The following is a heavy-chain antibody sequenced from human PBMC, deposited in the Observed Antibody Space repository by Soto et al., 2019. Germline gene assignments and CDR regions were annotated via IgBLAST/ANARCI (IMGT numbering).Heavy chain of an antibody. D-gene: IGHD3-9*01. CDR3: ARVTKYYDILSDYGSYRNWFDP. CDR2: IYHSGST. V-gene: IGHV4-4*02. Sequence: QVQLQESGPGLVKPSGTLSLTCAVSSGSISSSNWWSWVRQPPGKGLEWIGEIYHSGSTNYNPSLESRVTISLDKSKNPFSLTLSSVTVAHTALYYCARVTKYYDILSDYGSYRNWFDPWGQGTLVTVSS. CDR1: SGSISSSNW. J-gene: IGHJ5*02.